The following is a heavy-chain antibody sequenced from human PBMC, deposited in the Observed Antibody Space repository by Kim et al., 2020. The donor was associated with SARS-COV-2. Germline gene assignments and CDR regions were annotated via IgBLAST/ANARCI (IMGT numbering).Heavy chain of an antibody. J-gene: IGHJ4*02. CDR2: IYYSGST. D-gene: IGHD3-10*01. V-gene: IGHV4-31*03. CDR1: GGSISSGGYY. CDR3: ARLPHSTMVRGVIITYYLYY. Sequence: TLSLTCTVSGGSISSGGYYWSWIRQHPGKGLEWIGYIYYSGSTYYNPSLKSRVTISVDTSKNQFSLKLSSVTAADTAVYYCARLPHSTMVRGVIITYYLYYRGQGTLVTV.